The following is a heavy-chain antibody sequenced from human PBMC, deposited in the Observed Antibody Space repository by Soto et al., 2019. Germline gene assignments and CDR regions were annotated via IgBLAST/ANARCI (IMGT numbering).Heavy chain of an antibody. Sequence: GGSLRLSCAASGFTFSSYGMHWVRQAPGKGLEWVAVISYDGSNKYYADSVKGRFTISRDNSKNTLYLQMNSLRAEDTAVYYCAKDTAVVVVAGGFDPWGQGTLVTVSS. CDR1: GFTFSSYG. D-gene: IGHD2-15*01. V-gene: IGHV3-30*18. CDR3: AKDTAVVVVAGGFDP. J-gene: IGHJ5*02. CDR2: ISYDGSNK.